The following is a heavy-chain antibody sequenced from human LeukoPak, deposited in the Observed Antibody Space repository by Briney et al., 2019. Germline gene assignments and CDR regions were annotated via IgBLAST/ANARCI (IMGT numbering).Heavy chain of an antibody. CDR3: ARVITRWSHFDY. Sequence: SETLSLTCTVSGGSISSYYWSWIRQPLGKGLEWIGYIYYSGSTNYNPSLKSRVTISVDTSKNQFSLKLSSVTAADTAVYYCARVITRWSHFDYWGQGTLVTVSS. D-gene: IGHD1-14*01. CDR2: IYYSGST. CDR1: GGSISSYY. V-gene: IGHV4-59*01. J-gene: IGHJ4*02.